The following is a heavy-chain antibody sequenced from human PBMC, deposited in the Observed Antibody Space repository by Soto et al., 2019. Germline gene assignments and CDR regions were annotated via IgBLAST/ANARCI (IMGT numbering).Heavy chain of an antibody. CDR1: GGSISSGGYY. D-gene: IGHD1-26*01. CDR3: ARGSGSYQEGFLPFDT. V-gene: IGHV4-31*03. J-gene: IGHJ5*02. Sequence: SETLSLTCTVSGGSISSGGYYWSWIRQHPGKGLEWIGYIYYSGSTYYNPSLKSRVTISVDTSKNQFSLKLSSVTAADTAVYYCARGSGSYQEGFLPFDTWGQGTLVTSPQ. CDR2: IYYSGST.